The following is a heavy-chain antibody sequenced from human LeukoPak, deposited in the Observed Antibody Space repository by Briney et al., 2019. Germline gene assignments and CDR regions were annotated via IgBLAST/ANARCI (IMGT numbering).Heavy chain of an antibody. V-gene: IGHV3-7*01. Sequence: GGSLRLSCAASGFSFTSSWMSWVRQAPGKGLEWVANKKQDGSEKYYVDSVKGRFTISRDNANNSLYLQMNSLIAEDTAVYYCVRVRRGADYMDVWGKGTTVIVSS. CDR3: VRVRRGADYMDV. CDR2: KKQDGSEK. D-gene: IGHD1-26*01. CDR1: GFSFTSSW. J-gene: IGHJ6*03.